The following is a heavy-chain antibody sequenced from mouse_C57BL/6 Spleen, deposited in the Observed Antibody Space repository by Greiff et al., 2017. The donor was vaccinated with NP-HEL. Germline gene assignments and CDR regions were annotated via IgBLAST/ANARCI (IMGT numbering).Heavy chain of an antibody. Sequence: EVKLQESGGGLVQPGGSMKLSCAASGFTFSDAWMDWVRQSPEKGLEWVAEIRNNANNHATYYAESVKGRFTISRDDSKSRVYLQMNSLRAEDSGIYYCTRGGTTVYCDYWGQGTTLTVSS. J-gene: IGHJ2*01. CDR2: IRNNANNHAT. CDR1: GFTFSDAW. CDR3: TRGGTTVYCDY. V-gene: IGHV6-6*01. D-gene: IGHD1-1*01.